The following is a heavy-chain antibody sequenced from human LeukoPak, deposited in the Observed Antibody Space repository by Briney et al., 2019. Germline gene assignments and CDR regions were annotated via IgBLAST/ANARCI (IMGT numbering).Heavy chain of an antibody. D-gene: IGHD3-22*01. CDR1: GYTLTELS. Sequence: ASVKVSCKVSGYTLTELSMHWVRQAPGKGLEWMGGFDPEDGETIYAQKFQGRVTMTEDTSTDTAYMELSSLRSEDTAVYYRATVGDEYYYDSTEGYWGQGTLVTVSS. CDR2: FDPEDGET. CDR3: ATVGDEYYYDSTEGY. J-gene: IGHJ4*02. V-gene: IGHV1-24*01.